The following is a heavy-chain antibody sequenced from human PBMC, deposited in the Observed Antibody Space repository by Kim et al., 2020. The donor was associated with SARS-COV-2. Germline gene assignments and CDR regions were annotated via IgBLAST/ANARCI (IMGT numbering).Heavy chain of an antibody. Sequence: GGSLRLSCAASGFTFSSYGMHWVRQAPGKGLEWVAVISYDGSNKYYADSVKGRFTISRDNSKNTLYLQMNSLRAEDTAVYYCAKDSTSTAARPDWYFDLWGRGTLVTVSS. CDR2: ISYDGSNK. V-gene: IGHV3-30*18. CDR3: AKDSTSTAARPDWYFDL. D-gene: IGHD6-6*01. J-gene: IGHJ2*01. CDR1: GFTFSSYG.